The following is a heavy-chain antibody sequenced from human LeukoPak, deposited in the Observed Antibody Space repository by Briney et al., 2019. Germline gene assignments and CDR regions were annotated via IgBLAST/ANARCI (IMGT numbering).Heavy chain of an antibody. CDR3: ASASHITMLRGANDY. J-gene: IGHJ4*02. CDR1: GGTFSSYD. CDR2: IIPMLGTP. V-gene: IGHV1-69*06. D-gene: IGHD3-10*01. Sequence: GASVKVSCKASGGTFSSYDISWVRQAPGQGLEWMGGIIPMLGTPNYAQKFQGRVTITADKSTSTAYMDLSSLRSEDTAVYYCASASHITMLRGANDYWGQGTLVTVSS.